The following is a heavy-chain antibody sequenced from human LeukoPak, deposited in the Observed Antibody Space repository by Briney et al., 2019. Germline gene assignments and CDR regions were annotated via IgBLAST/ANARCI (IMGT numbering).Heavy chain of an antibody. D-gene: IGHD6-13*01. CDR2: ISSSGST. CDR3: ARSGYSSRNWFDP. J-gene: IGHJ5*02. CDR1: GGSISSNSYY. V-gene: IGHV4-61*10. Sequence: SETLSLTCTVSGGSISSNSYYWSWIRQPAGEGLEWIGRISSSGSTNYNPSLKSRVTISVDTSKNQFSLKLSSVTAADTAVYYCARSGYSSRNWFDPWGQGTLVTVSS.